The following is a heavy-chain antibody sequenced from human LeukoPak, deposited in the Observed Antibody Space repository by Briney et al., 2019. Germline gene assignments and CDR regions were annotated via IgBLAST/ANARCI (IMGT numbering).Heavy chain of an antibody. J-gene: IGHJ3*02. CDR2: IKSKFDSGTT. CDR3: TRYNRFDAFDM. D-gene: IGHD2/OR15-2a*01. V-gene: IGHV3-15*01. Sequence: GGSLRLSCAASGFTFSNVWMSWVRQAPGKGLEWVGRIKSKFDSGTTDYAAPVKGRFTISGDDSKNTLYLQMNSLKTEDTAVYYCTRYNRFDAFDMWGQGTMVTVSS. CDR1: GFTFSNVW.